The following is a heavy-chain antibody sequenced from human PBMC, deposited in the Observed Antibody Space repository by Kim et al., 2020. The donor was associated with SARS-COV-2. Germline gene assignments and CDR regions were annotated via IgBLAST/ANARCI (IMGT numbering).Heavy chain of an antibody. V-gene: IGHV3-23*01. J-gene: IGHJ4*02. CDR3: AKDSSGWYYDY. CDR2: T. Sequence: TYYADSVKGRFTISRDNSKNTLYLQMNSLRAEDTAVYYCAKDSSGWYYDYWGQGTLVTVSS. D-gene: IGHD6-19*01.